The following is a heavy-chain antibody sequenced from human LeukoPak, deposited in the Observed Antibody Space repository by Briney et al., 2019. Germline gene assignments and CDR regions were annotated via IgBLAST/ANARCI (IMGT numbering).Heavy chain of an antibody. V-gene: IGHV3-7*01. CDR2: IKQDGSQK. CDR1: GFTFSNYW. D-gene: IGHD4-17*01. Sequence: GGSLRLSCAASGFTFSNYWMTWVRQAPGKGLEWVANIKQDGSQKDYADSVKGRFTISRDNAKHSLYLQMNSLRAEDTAVYYCARAGGSTVSHSDYWGQGTLVTVSS. CDR3: ARAGGSTVSHSDY. J-gene: IGHJ4*02.